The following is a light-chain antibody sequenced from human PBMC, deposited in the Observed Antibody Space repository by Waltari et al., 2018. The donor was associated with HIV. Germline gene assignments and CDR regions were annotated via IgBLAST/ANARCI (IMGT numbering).Light chain of an antibody. CDR2: STN. CDR3: VLYMGSGIWV. Sequence: QAVVTQEPSFSVSPGGTVTLTCGLSSGSVSTSYYPSWYPQTPGQAPRTLIYSTNSRSSGVPDRFSGSILGNQAALTITGAQADDESDYYCVLYMGSGIWVFGGGTKVTVL. CDR1: SGSVSTSYY. V-gene: IGLV8-61*01. J-gene: IGLJ3*02.